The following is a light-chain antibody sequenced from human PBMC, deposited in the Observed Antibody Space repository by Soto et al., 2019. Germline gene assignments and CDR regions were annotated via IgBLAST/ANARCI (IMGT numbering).Light chain of an antibody. V-gene: IGLV4-69*01. Sequence: QPVLTQSPSASASLGASVQLTCTLSSGHSSYAIAWHQQQPEKGTRYLMKLNSDGSHSKGDVIPDRFSGSSSGAERYLTTSSLQSEDEADYYSPTWGTGIFGGGTQLTVL. CDR2: LNSDGSH. CDR3: PTWGTGI. CDR1: SGHSSYA. J-gene: IGLJ2*01.